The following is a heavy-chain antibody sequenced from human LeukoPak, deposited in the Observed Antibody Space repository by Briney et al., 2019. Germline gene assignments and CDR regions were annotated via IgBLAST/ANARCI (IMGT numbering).Heavy chain of an antibody. CDR3: ARAGSGSSWYVIDY. CDR1: GGSISSYY. CDR2: IYTSGST. J-gene: IGHJ4*02. D-gene: IGHD6-13*01. Sequence: SETLSLTCTVSGGSISSYYWSWIRQPAGKGLEWIGRIYTSGSTNYNPSLKSRVTISVDTSKNQFSLKLSSVTAADTAVYYCARAGSGSSWYVIDYWGQGTLVTVSS. V-gene: IGHV4-4*07.